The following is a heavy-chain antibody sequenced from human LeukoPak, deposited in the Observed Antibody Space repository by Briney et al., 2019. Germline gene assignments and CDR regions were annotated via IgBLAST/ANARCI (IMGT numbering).Heavy chain of an antibody. CDR1: GFTFTNYA. V-gene: IGHV3-23*01. CDR2: ISGGGGST. J-gene: IGHJ4*02. D-gene: IGHD3-22*01. CDR3: AKGSYYDSSGSFYFDY. Sequence: PGGSLRLSCAASGFTFTNYAMSWVRQAPGKGLEWVSGISGGGGSTYYADSVKGRFTISKDNSKNTLYLQMNSLRAEDTAVYYCAKGSYYDSSGSFYFDYWGQGTLVTVSS.